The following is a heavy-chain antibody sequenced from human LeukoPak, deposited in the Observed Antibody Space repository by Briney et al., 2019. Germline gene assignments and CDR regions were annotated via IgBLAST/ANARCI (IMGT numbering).Heavy chain of an antibody. Sequence: SDTLSLTCTVSGGSINSYYWSWIRQPPGKGLEWIGYISYSGSTNYNPSLKSRVTISVDTSKNQFFLKLSSVTAADTALYYCTRGNANWGQGTLVTVSS. CDR1: GGSINSYY. CDR3: TRGNAN. J-gene: IGHJ4*02. V-gene: IGHV4-59*01. CDR2: ISYSGST.